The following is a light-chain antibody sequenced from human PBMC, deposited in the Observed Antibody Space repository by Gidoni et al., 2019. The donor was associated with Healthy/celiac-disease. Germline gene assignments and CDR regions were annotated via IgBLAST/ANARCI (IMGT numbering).Light chain of an antibody. CDR2: KAS. CDR1: QSISSW. Sequence: IEMRQSPSTLSASVGDSVTITCRASQSISSWLAWYQQKPGKAPKLLIYKASSLESGVPSRFSGSGSGTEFTLTISSLQPDDFATYYCQQYNSYPTFGQGTKVEIK. CDR3: QQYNSYPT. V-gene: IGKV1-5*03. J-gene: IGKJ1*01.